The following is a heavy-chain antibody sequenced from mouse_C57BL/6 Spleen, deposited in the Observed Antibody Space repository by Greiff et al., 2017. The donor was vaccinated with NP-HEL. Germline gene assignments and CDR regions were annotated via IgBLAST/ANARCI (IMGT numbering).Heavy chain of an antibody. D-gene: IGHD2-3*01. V-gene: IGHV1-80*01. CDR3: ARWGLYDGYAFDY. J-gene: IGHJ2*01. CDR2: IYPGDGDT. Sequence: QVQLKESGAELVKPGASVKISCKASGYAFSSYWMNWVKQRPGKGLEWIGQIYPGDGDTNYNGKFKGKATLTADKSSSTAYMQLSSLTSEDSAVYFCARWGLYDGYAFDYWGQGTTLTVSS. CDR1: GYAFSSYW.